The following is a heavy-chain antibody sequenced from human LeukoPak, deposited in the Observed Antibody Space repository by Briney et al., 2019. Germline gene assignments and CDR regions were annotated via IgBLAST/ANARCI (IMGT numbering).Heavy chain of an antibody. J-gene: IGHJ4*02. D-gene: IGHD3-9*01. CDR3: ARASVLRYFDWLPLGGYFDY. CDR2: INHSGST. CDR1: GGSFSGYY. V-gene: IGHV4-34*01. Sequence: SETLSLTCAVYGGSFSGYYWSWIRQPPGKGLEWIGEINHSGSTNYNPSIKSRVTISVDTSKNQFSLKLSSVTAADTAVYYCARASVLRYFDWLPLGGYFDYWGQGTLVTVSS.